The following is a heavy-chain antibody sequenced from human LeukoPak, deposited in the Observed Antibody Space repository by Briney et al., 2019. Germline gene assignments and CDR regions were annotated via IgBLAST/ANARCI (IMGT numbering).Heavy chain of an antibody. D-gene: IGHD3-22*01. Sequence: ASVKVSCKASGYTFTSYGISWVRQAPGQGLEWMGWISAYNGNTNYAQKLQGRVTMTTDTSTSTAYMELRSLRSDDTAVYYCARDREYYYDSSGRSVYFQHWGQGTLVTVSS. V-gene: IGHV1-18*01. J-gene: IGHJ1*01. CDR1: GYTFTSYG. CDR3: ARDREYYYDSSGRSVYFQH. CDR2: ISAYNGNT.